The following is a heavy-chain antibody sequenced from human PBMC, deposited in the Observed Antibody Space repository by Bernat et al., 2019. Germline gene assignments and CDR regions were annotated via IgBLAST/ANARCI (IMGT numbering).Heavy chain of an antibody. J-gene: IGHJ2*01. CDR3: ARDGAVRYFDL. CDR1: GYTFTSYA. Sequence: QVQLVQSGAEVKKPGASVKVSCKASGYTFTSYAMHWVRQAPGQRLEWMGWINAGNGNTKYSQKFQGRVTINRDTSASTAYMELGSLGSDDTAVYYCARDGAVRYFDLWGRGTLVTVSS. V-gene: IGHV1-3*01. D-gene: IGHD2-8*01. CDR2: INAGNGNT.